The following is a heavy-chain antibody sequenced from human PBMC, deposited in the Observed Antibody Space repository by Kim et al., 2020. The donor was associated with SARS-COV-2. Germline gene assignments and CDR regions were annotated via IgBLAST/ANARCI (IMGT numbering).Heavy chain of an antibody. J-gene: IGHJ4*02. CDR2: A. D-gene: IGHD3-10*01. Sequence: ANYAQKFQGRVTITADESTSTAYMELSSLRSEDTAVYYCAREGPGSGSSWWGQGTLVTVSS. V-gene: IGHV1-69*01. CDR3: AREGPGSGSSW.